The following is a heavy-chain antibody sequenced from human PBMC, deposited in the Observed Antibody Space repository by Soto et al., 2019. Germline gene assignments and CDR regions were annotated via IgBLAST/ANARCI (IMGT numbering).Heavy chain of an antibody. CDR2: IHYTGNT. J-gene: IGHJ5*02. Sequence: PSETLSLTCTVSSGSISSYYWSWIRQPPGKGLEWIGYIHYTGNTNSNPSLKGRVTLSIDPSWNQFSLKLRSVTAADTAVDYGAAGDYRTGVCYREIKWFDPWGQGTLVTVSS. CDR1: SGSISSYY. D-gene: IGHD2-8*01. CDR3: AAGDYRTGVCYREIKWFDP. V-gene: IGHV4-59*01.